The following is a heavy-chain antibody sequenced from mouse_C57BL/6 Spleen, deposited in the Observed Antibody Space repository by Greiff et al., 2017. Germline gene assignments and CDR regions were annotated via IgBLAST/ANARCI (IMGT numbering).Heavy chain of an antibody. Sequence: EVQLQQSGPVLVKPGASVKMSCKASGYTFTDYYMNWVKQSHGKSLEWIGVINPYNGGTSYNQKFKGKATLTVDKSSSTAYMELNSLTSEDSAVYYCAREAGEEYDGAMDYWGQGTSVTVSS. V-gene: IGHV1-19*01. CDR3: AREAGEEYDGAMDY. CDR2: INPYNGGT. CDR1: GYTFTDYY. D-gene: IGHD2-14*01. J-gene: IGHJ4*01.